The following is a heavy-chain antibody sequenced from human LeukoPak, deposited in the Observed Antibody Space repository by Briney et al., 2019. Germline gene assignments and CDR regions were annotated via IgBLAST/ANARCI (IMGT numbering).Heavy chain of an antibody. D-gene: IGHD5-18*01. J-gene: IGHJ4*02. V-gene: IGHV3-30*04. CDR1: GFTVSSYA. CDR2: ILYDGSNK. Sequence: PGGSLRLSCAASGFTVSSYAMHWVRQAPGKGLEWVAVILYDGSNKYYADSVKGRFTISRDNSKNTLYLQMNSLRAEDTAVYYCARDQVDTAMVNPGYWGQGTLVTVSS. CDR3: ARDQVDTAMVNPGY.